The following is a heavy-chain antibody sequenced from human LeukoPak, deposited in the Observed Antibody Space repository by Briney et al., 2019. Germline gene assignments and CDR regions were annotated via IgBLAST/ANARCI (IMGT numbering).Heavy chain of an antibody. Sequence: PGGSLRLSCVASGFKFSDYYMSWVRQAPGKGLEWVADIRSDGSDEYNVDSVKGRFTISRDNAKNSLFLQMNSLRAEDTAVYYCARDGFGSYFSLDSWGQGALVTVSS. V-gene: IGHV3-7*04. CDR3: ARDGFGSYFSLDS. CDR1: GFKFSDYY. D-gene: IGHD3-10*01. J-gene: IGHJ4*02. CDR2: IRSDGSDE.